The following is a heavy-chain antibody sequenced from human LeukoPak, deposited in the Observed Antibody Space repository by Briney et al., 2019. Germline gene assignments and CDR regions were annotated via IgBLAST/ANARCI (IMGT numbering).Heavy chain of an antibody. D-gene: IGHD1-26*01. CDR1: GFTFSSYG. Sequence: GGSLRLSCAASGFTFSSYGMHWVRQAPGKGLEWVAVIWYDGSNKYYADSVKGRFTISRDNSKSTLYLQMNSLRAEDAAVYYCAKDPRGSYSRDYYYYMDVWGKGTTVTVSS. V-gene: IGHV3-33*06. CDR3: AKDPRGSYSRDYYYYMDV. CDR2: IWYDGSNK. J-gene: IGHJ6*03.